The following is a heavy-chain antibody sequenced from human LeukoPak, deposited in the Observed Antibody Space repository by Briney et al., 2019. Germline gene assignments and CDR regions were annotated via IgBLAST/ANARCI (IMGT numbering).Heavy chain of an antibody. CDR1: GYSFTSYW. CDR3: ARHEPLVVVGYYFDY. V-gene: IGHV5-10-1*01. J-gene: IGHJ4*02. D-gene: IGHD2-15*01. Sequence: GESLKISCKGSGYSFTSYWISWVRQMPGKGLEWMGRIDPSDSYTNYSPSFQGHVTISADKSISTAYLQWSSLKASDTAMYYCARHEPLVVVGYYFDYWGRGALVTVSS. CDR2: IDPSDSYT.